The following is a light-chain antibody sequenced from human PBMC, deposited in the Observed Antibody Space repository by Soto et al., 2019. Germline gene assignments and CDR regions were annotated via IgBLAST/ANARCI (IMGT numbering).Light chain of an antibody. CDR3: QSYDSSLSGWV. CDR2: GNS. Sequence: QAVVTQPPSVSGAPGQRVTISCTGSSSNIGAGYDVHWYQQLPETAPKLLIYGNSNRPSGVPDRFSGSKSGTSASLAITGLQDEDEADYYCQSYDSSLSGWVFGGGTKVTVL. CDR1: SSNIGAGYD. V-gene: IGLV1-40*01. J-gene: IGLJ3*02.